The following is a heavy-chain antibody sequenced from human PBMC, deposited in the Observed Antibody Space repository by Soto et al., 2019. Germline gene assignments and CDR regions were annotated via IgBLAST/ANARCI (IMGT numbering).Heavy chain of an antibody. V-gene: IGHV3-9*01. CDR3: AKESTGYDYGMDV. CDR1: GFTFDDYA. CDR2: ISWNSGSI. D-gene: IGHD2-8*02. J-gene: IGHJ6*02. Sequence: EVQLVESGGGLVQPGRSLRLSCAASGFTFDDYAMHWVRQAPGKGLEWVSGISWNSGSIGYADSVKGRFTISRDNSKDSLYQQMNSLRAEDTALYYCAKESTGYDYGMDVWGQGTTVTVSS.